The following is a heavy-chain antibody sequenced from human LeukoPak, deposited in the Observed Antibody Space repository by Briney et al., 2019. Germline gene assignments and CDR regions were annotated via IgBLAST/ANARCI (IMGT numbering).Heavy chain of an antibody. D-gene: IGHD3-10*01. J-gene: IGHJ4*02. CDR1: GGSISSYY. CDR3: ARIDPDYYGSGSYVR. CDR2: IYYSGST. V-gene: IGHV4-59*01. Sequence: SETLSLTCTVSGGSISSYYWSWIRQPPGKGLEWIGYIYYSGSTNYNPSLKSRVTISVDTSKNQFSLKLSSVTAADTAVYYCARIDPDYYGSGSYVRWGQGTLVTVSA.